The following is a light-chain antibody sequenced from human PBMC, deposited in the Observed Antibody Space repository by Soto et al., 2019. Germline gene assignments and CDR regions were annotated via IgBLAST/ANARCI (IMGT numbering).Light chain of an antibody. J-gene: IGLJ1*01. CDR3: GTWDSSLSDYV. Sequence: QSVLTQPPSVSAAPVQKVTISCSGSSSNIGNNYVSWYQQLPGTAPKLLIYDNNKRPSVIPDRFSGSKSGTSATLGITGLQTGDEADYYCGTWDSSLSDYVFGNGTKVTVL. V-gene: IGLV1-51*01. CDR2: DNN. CDR1: SSNIGNNY.